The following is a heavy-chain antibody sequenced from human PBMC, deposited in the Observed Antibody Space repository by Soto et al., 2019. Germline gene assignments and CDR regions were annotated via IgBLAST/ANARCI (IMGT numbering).Heavy chain of an antibody. D-gene: IGHD2-15*01. CDR1: GGSFSGYY. CDR3: ARSRVYCSGGSCYSNWFDP. CDR2: INHSGST. Sequence: QVQLQQWGAGLLKPSETLSLTCAVYGGSFSGYYWSWSRQPPGKGLEWIGEINHSGSTNYNPSLKSRVTIAVYTSKNQFSLKLSCVTAADTAVYYCARSRVYCSGGSCYSNWFDPWGKGTLFTVSS. V-gene: IGHV4-34*01. J-gene: IGHJ5*02.